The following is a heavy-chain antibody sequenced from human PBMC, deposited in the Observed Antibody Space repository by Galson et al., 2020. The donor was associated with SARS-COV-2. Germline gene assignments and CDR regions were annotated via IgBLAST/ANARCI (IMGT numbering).Heavy chain of an antibody. J-gene: IGHJ6*02. CDR2: INPTSGGT. V-gene: IGHV1-2*02. D-gene: IGHD6-19*01. Sequence: ASVKVSCKASGYTFTGYYMHWVRQAPGQGLECMGWINPTSGGTNYAQKFQGRVTMTRDTSISTAYMELSRLGSDDTAVYYWARVGVAVASYYYGMDVWGQGTTVTVSS. CDR1: GYTFTGYY. CDR3: ARVGVAVASYYYGMDV.